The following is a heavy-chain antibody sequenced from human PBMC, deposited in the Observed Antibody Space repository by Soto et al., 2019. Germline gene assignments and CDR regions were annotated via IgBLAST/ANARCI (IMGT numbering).Heavy chain of an antibody. J-gene: IGHJ4*02. CDR3: AKDGSSGSYFDY. V-gene: IGHV3-23*01. CDR2: ISGSGDST. CDR1: GFTFSSYA. Sequence: EVQLLESGGGLVQPGGSLRLSCAASGFTFSSYAMSWVHQAPGKGLEWVSAISGSGDSTYYADSVKGRFTISRDNSKNTLYLQMNSLRAEDTAVYYCAKDGSSGSYFDYWGQGTLVTVSS. D-gene: IGHD1-26*01.